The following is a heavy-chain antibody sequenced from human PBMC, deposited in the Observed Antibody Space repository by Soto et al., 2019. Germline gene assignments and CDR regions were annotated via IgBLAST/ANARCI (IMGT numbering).Heavy chain of an antibody. D-gene: IGHD3-10*01. J-gene: IGHJ4*02. CDR3: ARDEALNYYGSGSSSDY. CDR2: ISAYNGNT. CDR1: GYTFTSYG. Sequence: QVQLVQSGAEVKKPGASVKVSCKASGYTFTSYGISWVRQAPGQGLEWMGWISAYNGNTNYAQKLQGRVTMTSDTSTSTAYVELRSLRSDDTAVYYCARDEALNYYGSGSSSDYWGQGTLVTVSS. V-gene: IGHV1-18*01.